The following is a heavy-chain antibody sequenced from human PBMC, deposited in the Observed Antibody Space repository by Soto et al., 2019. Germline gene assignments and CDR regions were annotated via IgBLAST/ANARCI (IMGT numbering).Heavy chain of an antibody. V-gene: IGHV4-34*01. Sequence: NPSETLSLTFSVYVWSFSGYYWSWIRQPPGKGLEWIGEINHSGSTNYNPSLKSRVTISVDTSKNQFSLKLSSVTAADTAVYYCARGGVATIWGGQYYYYYYMDVWGKGTTVTVSS. CDR1: VWSFSGYY. D-gene: IGHD5-12*01. CDR2: INHSGST. J-gene: IGHJ6*03. CDR3: ARGGVATIWGGQYYYYYYMDV.